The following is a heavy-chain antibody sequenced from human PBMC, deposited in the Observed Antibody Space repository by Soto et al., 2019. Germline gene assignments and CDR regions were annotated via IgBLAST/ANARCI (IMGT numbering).Heavy chain of an antibody. Sequence: QVQVVQSGAEVKKPGASVKVSCKVSGYTLKDLSIHWVRQAPGKGLEWMGGLDPEDGETIYAQKFQGRVTMTEDTSRDTAYMELSSLRSEDTAVYYCAIRGTRCLESPFESWGQGTLVTVSS. J-gene: IGHJ4*02. CDR3: AIRGTRCLESPFES. V-gene: IGHV1-24*01. D-gene: IGHD1-1*01. CDR2: LDPEDGET. CDR1: GYTLKDLS.